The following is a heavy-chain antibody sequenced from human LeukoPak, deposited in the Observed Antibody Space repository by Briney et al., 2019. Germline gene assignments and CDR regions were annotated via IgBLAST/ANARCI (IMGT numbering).Heavy chain of an antibody. CDR1: GFTLSSYA. V-gene: IGHV3-23*01. CDR2: ISGSGGST. CDR3: ARDRGIAAAGTDY. D-gene: IGHD6-13*01. J-gene: IGHJ4*02. Sequence: GGSLRLSCAPSGFTLSSYAMSWVRQAPGKGLEWVSAISGSGGSTYYADSVKGRFTISRDNSNNTLYLQMNSLRAEDAAVYYCARDRGIAAAGTDYWGQGTLVSVSS.